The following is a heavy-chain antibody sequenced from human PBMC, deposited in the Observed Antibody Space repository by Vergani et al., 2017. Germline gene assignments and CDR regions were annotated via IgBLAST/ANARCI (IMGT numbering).Heavy chain of an antibody. CDR2: IFSSGDA. V-gene: IGHV4-61*02. Sequence: QVQLQESGPGLVKPSQTLSLTCTVSGGSIRGGDYFWNWIRQPAGKRLEWIGRIFSSGDANYNPPLRGRVTMSVDTSKNQFSLTLSSVTAADTAVYYCASDTHSGQRADRWGQGILVTVTS. D-gene: IGHD6-19*01. J-gene: IGHJ5*02. CDR1: GGSIRGGDYF. CDR3: ASDTHSGQRADR.